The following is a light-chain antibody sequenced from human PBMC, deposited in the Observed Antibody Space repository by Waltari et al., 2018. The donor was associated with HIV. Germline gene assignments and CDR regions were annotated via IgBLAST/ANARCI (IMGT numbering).Light chain of an antibody. CDR3: CSCPRSGIRYV. J-gene: IGLJ1*01. V-gene: IGLV2-23*02. CDR1: SSNVGSDDL. CDR2: EVT. Sequence: QSALTQPASVSGSPGQSITISCTGTSSNVGSDDLVSWYQQHPGEAPKLIIYEVTKRPPGVVNRCAGSKSGNTASLTISGLQAEDEAEYYCCSCPRSGIRYVFGTGTKVTV.